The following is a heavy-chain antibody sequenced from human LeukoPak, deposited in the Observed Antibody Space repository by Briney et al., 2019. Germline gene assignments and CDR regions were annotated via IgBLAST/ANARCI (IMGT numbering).Heavy chain of an antibody. V-gene: IGHV3-30-3*01. CDR1: GFTFSSYA. Sequence: PGGSLRLSCAASGFTFSSYAMHWVRQAPGKGLEWVAVISYDGSNKYYADSVKGRFTISRDNSKNTLYLQMNSLRAEDTAVYYCARDNGGVVPAAILDCWGQGTLVTVSS. CDR2: ISYDGSNK. D-gene: IGHD2-2*01. J-gene: IGHJ4*02. CDR3: ARDNGGVVPAAILDC.